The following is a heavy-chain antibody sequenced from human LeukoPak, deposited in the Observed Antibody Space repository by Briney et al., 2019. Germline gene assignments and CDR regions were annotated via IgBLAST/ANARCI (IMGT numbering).Heavy chain of an antibody. V-gene: IGHV3-21*01. CDR1: GFTFSSYS. CDR3: ARDLGIVVVPAAIWDVGVRGAFDI. Sequence: PGGSLRLSCAASGFTFSSYSMNWVRQAPGKGLEWVSSISSSSSYIYYADSVKGRFTISRDNAKNSLYLQMNSLRAEDTAVYYCARDLGIVVVPAAIWDVGVRGAFDIWGQGTMVTVSS. J-gene: IGHJ3*02. CDR2: ISSSSSYI. D-gene: IGHD2-2*02.